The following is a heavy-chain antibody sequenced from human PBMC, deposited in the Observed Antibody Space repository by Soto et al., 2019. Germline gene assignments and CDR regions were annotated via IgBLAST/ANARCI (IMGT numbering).Heavy chain of an antibody. CDR2: ISGSGGST. J-gene: IGHJ6*02. CDR3: AKQAWERVYYYYGMDV. CDR1: GFTFSSYA. V-gene: IGHV3-23*01. D-gene: IGHD1-26*01. Sequence: HPGGSLRLSCAASGFTFSSYAMSWVRQAPGKGLEWVSAISGSGGSTYYADSVKGRFTISRDNSKNTLYLQMNSLRAEDTAVYYCAKQAWERVYYYYGMDVWGQGTTVTVSS.